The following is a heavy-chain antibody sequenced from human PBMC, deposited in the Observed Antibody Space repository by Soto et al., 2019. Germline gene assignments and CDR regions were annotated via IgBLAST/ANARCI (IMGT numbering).Heavy chain of an antibody. CDR2: IYQTGTT. J-gene: IGHJ4*02. CDR1: RGSVSSNNW. Sequence: QVQLQESGPGLVKPSGTLSLTCGVSRGSVSSNNWWTWVRQPPGKGLEWIGEIYQTGTTNYNPSLQSRVTISLDKSNNHFSLKLNSVPAADTAVYYCASRIALSGTAGAPGDWGQGTLVIVSS. V-gene: IGHV4-4*02. CDR3: ASRIALSGTAGAPGD. D-gene: IGHD6-19*01.